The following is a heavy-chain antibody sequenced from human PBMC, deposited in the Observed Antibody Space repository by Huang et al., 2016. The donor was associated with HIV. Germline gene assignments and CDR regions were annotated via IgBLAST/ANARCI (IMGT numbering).Heavy chain of an antibody. CDR2: IYYSGIT. J-gene: IGHJ5*02. D-gene: IGHD6-6*01. CDR1: GGSMSSYS. Sequence: QVQLQESGPGLVKPSETLSLTCTVSGGSMSSYSWSWIRQPPGKGREWIGYIYYSGITTYNPSLKSRVTISVDTSKNQFSLRLSSVTAADTAVYYCASASIAARRWFDPWGQGSLVTVSS. CDR3: ASASIAARRWFDP. V-gene: IGHV4-59*01.